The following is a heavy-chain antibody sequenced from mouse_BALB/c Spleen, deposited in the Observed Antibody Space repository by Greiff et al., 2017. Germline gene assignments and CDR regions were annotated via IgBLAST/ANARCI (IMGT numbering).Heavy chain of an antibody. CDR1: GFTFTDYY. Sequence: EVKLVESGGGLVQPGGSLRLSCATSGFTFTDYYMSWVRQPPGKALEWLGFIRNKANGYTTEYSASVKGRFTISRDNSQSILYLQMNTLRAEDSATYYCARDKVQRDYAMDYWGQGTSVTVSS. CDR3: ARDKVQRDYAMDY. CDR2: IRNKANGYTT. V-gene: IGHV7-3*02. D-gene: IGHD2-14*01. J-gene: IGHJ4*01.